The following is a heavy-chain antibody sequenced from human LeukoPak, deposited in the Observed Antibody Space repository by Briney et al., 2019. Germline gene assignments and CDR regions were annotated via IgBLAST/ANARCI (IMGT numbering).Heavy chain of an antibody. Sequence: GASVKVSCKASGYTFANYYMHWVRQAPGQGLEWMGIINPSGGSTSYAQKFQGRVTMTRDTSTSTVYMELSSLRSEDTAVYYCASLASGSSGYGFYGMDVWGQGTTVTVSS. CDR3: ASLASGSSGYGFYGMDV. D-gene: IGHD3-22*01. CDR1: GYTFANYY. CDR2: INPSGGST. V-gene: IGHV1-46*01. J-gene: IGHJ6*02.